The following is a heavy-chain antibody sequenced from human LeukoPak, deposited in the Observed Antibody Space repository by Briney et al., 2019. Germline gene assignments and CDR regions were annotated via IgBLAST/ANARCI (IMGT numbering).Heavy chain of an antibody. Sequence: GGSLRLSCAASGFTFSSYSMKWVRKAPGQGLEWVSYISSSSSTIYYADPVKGRFTIATVNAKNLLYLQMNSLRAEDTAVYYCAGTLSRYFDGWGQGTLVTASS. J-gene: IGHJ4*03. CDR1: GFTFSSYS. V-gene: IGHV3-48*01. CDR3: AGTLSRYFDG. D-gene: IGHD5/OR15-5a*01. CDR2: ISSSSSTI.